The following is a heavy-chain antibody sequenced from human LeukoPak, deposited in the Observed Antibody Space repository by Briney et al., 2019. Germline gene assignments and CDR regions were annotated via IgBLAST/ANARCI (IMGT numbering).Heavy chain of an antibody. J-gene: IGHJ5*02. CDR1: GFTFSSYA. Sequence: GGSLRLSCAASGFTFSSYAINWVRQAPGKGLEWVSVISGGGGGTDYADSVKGRFTISRDNSKNTVFLQMNSLRAEDRTISYFAKVRCGTTTCYKGWFDPWGQGTLVTVSS. V-gene: IGHV3-23*01. CDR3: AKVRCGTTTCYKGWFDP. D-gene: IGHD2-2*02. CDR2: ISGGGGGT.